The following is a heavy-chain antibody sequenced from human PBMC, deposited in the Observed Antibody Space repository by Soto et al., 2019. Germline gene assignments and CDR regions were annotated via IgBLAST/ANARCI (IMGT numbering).Heavy chain of an antibody. D-gene: IGHD3-3*01. CDR3: ARVLNDFWSGYRDYYMDV. CDR1: GYTFTSYD. CDR2: MNPNSGNT. J-gene: IGHJ6*03. V-gene: IGHV1-8*01. Sequence: ASVKVSCKASGYTFTSYDINWVRQATGQGLEWMGWMNPNSGNTGYAQKFQGRVTMTRNTSISTAYMELSSLRSEDTAVYYCARVLNDFWSGYRDYYMDVWGKGTTVTVSS.